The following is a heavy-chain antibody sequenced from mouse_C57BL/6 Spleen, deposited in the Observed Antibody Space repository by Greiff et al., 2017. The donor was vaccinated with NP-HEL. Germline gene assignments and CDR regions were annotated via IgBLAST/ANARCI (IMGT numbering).Heavy chain of an antibody. CDR3: TRDEGVTTGFDY. J-gene: IGHJ2*01. CDR2: ISSGGDYI. D-gene: IGHD2-2*01. V-gene: IGHV5-9-1*02. Sequence: EVHLVESGEGLVKPGGSLKLSCAASGFTFSSYAMSWVRQTPEKRLEWVAYISSGGDYIYYADTVKGRFTISRDNARNTLYLQMSSLKSEDTAMYYCTRDEGVTTGFDYWGQGTTLTVSS. CDR1: GFTFSSYA.